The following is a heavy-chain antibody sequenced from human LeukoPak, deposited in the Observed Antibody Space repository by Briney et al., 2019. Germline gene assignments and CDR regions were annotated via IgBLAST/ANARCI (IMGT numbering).Heavy chain of an antibody. CDR2: IIPIFGTA. J-gene: IGHJ4*02. CDR3: ASRAIDILTGYYTYYFDY. CDR1: GGTFSSYA. V-gene: IGHV1-69*06. Sequence: PRASVKVSCKASGGTFSSYAISWVRQAPGQGLEWMGGIIPIFGTANYAQKFQGRVTITADKSTSTAYMELSSLRSEDTAVYYCASRAIDILTGYYTYYFDYWGQGTLVTVSS. D-gene: IGHD3-9*01.